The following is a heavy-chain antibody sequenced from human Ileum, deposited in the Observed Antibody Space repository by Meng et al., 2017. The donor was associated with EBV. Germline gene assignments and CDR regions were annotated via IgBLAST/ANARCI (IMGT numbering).Heavy chain of an antibody. Sequence: QLQLQESGPGLVKPSETLSLTCTVSGGPINSSSYYWGWIRQPSGKGLEWIGSIYYSGRTYYNPSLKSRVTISVDTSKNQFSLKLSSVTAADTAVYYCARPIAAAGWFDPWGQGTLVTVSS. CDR3: ARPIAAAGWFDP. CDR1: GGPINSSSYY. J-gene: IGHJ5*02. V-gene: IGHV4-39*01. CDR2: IYYSGRT. D-gene: IGHD6-13*01.